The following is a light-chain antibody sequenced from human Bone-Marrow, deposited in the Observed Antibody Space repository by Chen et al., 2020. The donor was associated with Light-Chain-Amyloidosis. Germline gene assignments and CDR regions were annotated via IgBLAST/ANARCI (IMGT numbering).Light chain of an antibody. V-gene: IGLV3-25*03. J-gene: IGLJ2*01. CDR2: RDT. Sequence: SYELTQPPSVSVSTGQTARITCSGDDLPTNYASWYQQKPGQAPVLVIHRDTKRPSWISERFAGSGSGTTATLTISGVQAEDEADYHCQSADSSGTYEVIFGGGTKLTVL. CDR3: QSADSSGTYEVI. CDR1: DLPTNY.